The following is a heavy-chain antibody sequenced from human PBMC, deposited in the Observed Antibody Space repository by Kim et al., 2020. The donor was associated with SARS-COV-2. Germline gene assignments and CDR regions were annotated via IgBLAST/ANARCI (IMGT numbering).Heavy chain of an antibody. CDR3: AVGTTYYYYYMDV. D-gene: IGHD4-17*01. Sequence: YHPSLKSRVTISVDTSKNQFSLKLSSVTAADTAVYYCAVGTTYYYYYMDVWGKGTTVTVSS. J-gene: IGHJ6*03. V-gene: IGHV4-31*02.